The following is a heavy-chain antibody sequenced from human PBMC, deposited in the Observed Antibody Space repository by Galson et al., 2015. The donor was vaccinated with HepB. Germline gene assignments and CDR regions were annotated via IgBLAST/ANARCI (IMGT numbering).Heavy chain of an antibody. V-gene: IGHV1-69*01. J-gene: IGHJ6*02. Sequence: SYAISWVRQAPGQGLEWMGGIIPIFGTANYAQKFQGRVTITADESTSTAYMELSSLRSEDTAVYYCARRTRYDYVWGSYRYNHDYYYYGMDVWGQGTTVTVSS. CDR1: SYA. D-gene: IGHD3-16*02. CDR2: IIPIFGTA. CDR3: ARRTRYDYVWGSYRYNHDYYYYGMDV.